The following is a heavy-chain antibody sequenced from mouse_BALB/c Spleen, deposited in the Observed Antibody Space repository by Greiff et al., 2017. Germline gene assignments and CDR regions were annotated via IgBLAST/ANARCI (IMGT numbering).Heavy chain of an antibody. CDR2: ISYDGSN. V-gene: IGHV3-6*02. J-gene: IGHJ4*01. CDR3: ARDLRLYAMDY. CDR1: GYSITSGYY. D-gene: IGHD2-2*01. Sequence: ESGPGLVKPSQSLSLTCSVTGYSITSGYYWNWIRQFPGNKLEWMGYISYDGSNNYNPSLKNRISITRDTSKNQFFLKLNSVTTEDTATYYCARDLRLYAMDYWGQGTSVTVSS.